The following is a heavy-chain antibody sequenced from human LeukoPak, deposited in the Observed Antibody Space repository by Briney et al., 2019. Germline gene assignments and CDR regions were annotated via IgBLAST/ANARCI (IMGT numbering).Heavy chain of an antibody. J-gene: IGHJ4*02. CDR3: ARGIAAAGTRAVAGTTGEFDY. Sequence: SVKVSCKASGGTFSSYAISWVRQAPGQGLEWMGGIIPIFGTANYAQKFQGRVTITADESTSTAYMELSRLRSDDTAVYYCARGIAAAGTRAVAGTTGEFDYWGQGTLVTVSS. V-gene: IGHV1-69*13. CDR1: GGTFSSYA. CDR2: IIPIFGTA. D-gene: IGHD6-13*01.